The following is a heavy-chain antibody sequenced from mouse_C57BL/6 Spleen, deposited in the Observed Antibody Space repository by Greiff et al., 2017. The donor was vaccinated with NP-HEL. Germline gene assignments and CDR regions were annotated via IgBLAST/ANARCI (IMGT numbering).Heavy chain of an antibody. CDR1: GYTFTSYW. D-gene: IGHD1-1*01. Sequence: QVQLQQPGAELVRPGSSVKLSCKASGYTFTSYWMDWVKQRPGQGLEWIGNIYPSDSETHYNQKFKDKATLTVDKSSSTAYMQLSSLTSEDSAVYYCAFNYGSSYWYFDVWGTGTTVTVSS. CDR2: IYPSDSET. CDR3: AFNYGSSYWYFDV. V-gene: IGHV1-61*01. J-gene: IGHJ1*03.